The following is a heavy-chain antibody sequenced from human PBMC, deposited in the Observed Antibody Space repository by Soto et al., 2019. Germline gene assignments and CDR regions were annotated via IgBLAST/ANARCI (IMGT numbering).Heavy chain of an antibody. CDR2: TYYRSKWYN. J-gene: IGHJ3*02. CDR1: GDSVSSNSAA. CDR3: ARDLGAFDI. V-gene: IGHV6-1*01. Sequence: TPSLTCAISGDSVSSNSAAWTWIRQSPSRGLEWLGRTYYRSKWYNDYAVSVKSRITINPDTSRNQFSLQLSSVTPEDTAVYYCARDLGAFDIWGQGTTVTVSS. D-gene: IGHD7-27*01.